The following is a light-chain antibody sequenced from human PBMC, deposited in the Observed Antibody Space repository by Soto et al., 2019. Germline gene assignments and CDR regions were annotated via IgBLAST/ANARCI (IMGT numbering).Light chain of an antibody. CDR2: NAS. V-gene: IGKV3-11*01. CDR3: QQRSNWPPLLT. Sequence: EIVLTQSPATLSLSPGERATLSCRASQSVSSYLAWYQQKPGQAPRLLIYNASNRATGIPARFSGRGSGTDFTLTISSLEREDFAVYYCQQRSNWPPLLTFGGGTKVEIK. CDR1: QSVSSY. J-gene: IGKJ4*01.